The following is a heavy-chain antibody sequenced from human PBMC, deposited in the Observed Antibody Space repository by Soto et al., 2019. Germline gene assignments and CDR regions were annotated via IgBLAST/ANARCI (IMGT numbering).Heavy chain of an antibody. D-gene: IGHD3-16*01. CDR3: AKGGYYSLFDI. CDR1: GFTFSSYS. J-gene: IGHJ3*02. Sequence: VGSLRLSCAASGFTFSSYSMNWVRQAPGKGLEWVSYISSSSSTVYYADSVKGRFTISRDNAKNSLYLQMHVLRVEDTAVYFCAKGGYYSLFDIWGQGTMVTVSS. CDR2: ISSSSSTV. V-gene: IGHV3-48*01.